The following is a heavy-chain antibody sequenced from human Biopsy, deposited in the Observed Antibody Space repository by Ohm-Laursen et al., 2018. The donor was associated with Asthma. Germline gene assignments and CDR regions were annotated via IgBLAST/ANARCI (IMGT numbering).Heavy chain of an antibody. Sequence: SLRLSCAASGFSISSYGMHWVRQAPGKGLEWVTLIWYDGSKKYYSESVKGRFTIARDNSKNTLYLQMNSLRVEDTAVYYCARGDNSGWSHYYFDYWGQGTLVTVSS. J-gene: IGHJ4*02. CDR1: GFSISSYG. CDR3: ARGDNSGWSHYYFDY. CDR2: IWYDGSKK. D-gene: IGHD6-19*01. V-gene: IGHV3-33*01.